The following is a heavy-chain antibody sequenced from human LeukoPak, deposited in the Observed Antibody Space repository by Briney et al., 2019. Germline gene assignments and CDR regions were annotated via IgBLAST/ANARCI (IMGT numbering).Heavy chain of an antibody. CDR2: IYHSGST. J-gene: IGHJ5*02. CDR3: AGLFDRSWFDP. V-gene: IGHV4-59*08. D-gene: IGHD3-9*01. Sequence: NPSETLSLTCTVSGGSISSYYWSWIRQPPGGGLEWIGCIYHSGSTNYNPALKSRVTISIDTSTNQFSLKLTSVTAADTAVDYCAGLFDRSWFDPWGQGTLVTVSS. CDR1: GGSISSYY.